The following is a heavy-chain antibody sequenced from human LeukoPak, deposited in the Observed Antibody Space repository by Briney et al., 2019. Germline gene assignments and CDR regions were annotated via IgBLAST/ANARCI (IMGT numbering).Heavy chain of an antibody. CDR2: ISSSSSYI. Sequence: GGSLRLSCAASGFTFSSYSMNWVRQAPGKGLEWVSSISSSSSYIYYADSVKGRFTISRDNAKNSLYLQMNSLRAEDTAEYYCARQSPVRDHYFDSSGPLDYWGQGTLVTVSS. CDR1: GFTFSSYS. CDR3: ARQSPVRDHYFDSSGPLDY. D-gene: IGHD3-22*01. V-gene: IGHV3-21*01. J-gene: IGHJ4*02.